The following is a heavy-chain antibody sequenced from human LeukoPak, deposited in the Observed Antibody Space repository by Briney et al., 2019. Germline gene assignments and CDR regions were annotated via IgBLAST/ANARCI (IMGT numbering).Heavy chain of an antibody. CDR1: GGSISSYY. Sequence: SETLSLTCTVSGGSISSYYWSWIRQPPGKGLEWSGYIYYSGSTNYNPSLKGRVTIAVDTSKNQFSLKLSSVTAADTAVYYCASRMGATYAFDIWGQGTMVTVSS. J-gene: IGHJ3*02. V-gene: IGHV4-59*08. D-gene: IGHD1-26*01. CDR3: ASRMGATYAFDI. CDR2: IYYSGST.